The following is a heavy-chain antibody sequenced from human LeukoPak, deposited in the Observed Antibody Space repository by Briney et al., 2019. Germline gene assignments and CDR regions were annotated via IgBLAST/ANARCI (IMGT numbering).Heavy chain of an antibody. CDR1: GGSFSGHY. J-gene: IGHJ4*02. V-gene: IGHV4-34*01. D-gene: IGHD1-26*01. CDR3: ARGRTGAATLDF. CDR2: STHTGST. Sequence: SETLSLTCAVYGGSFSGHYWTWIRQAPGKGLEWIGESTHTGSTNYNPSLKSRVTISVDTSKNQFALKLTSVSAADTAVYHCARGRTGAATLDFWGPGTLVTVSS.